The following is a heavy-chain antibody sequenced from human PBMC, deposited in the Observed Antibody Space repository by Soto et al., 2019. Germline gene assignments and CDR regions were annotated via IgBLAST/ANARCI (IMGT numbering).Heavy chain of an antibody. CDR2: IYYSGST. J-gene: IGHJ3*02. D-gene: IGHD1-26*01. CDR3: ARDAYRRGAFDI. Sequence: PSATLSLTCTVSGGSISSYYWGWIRQSPGKGLEWIGYIYYSGSTYYNPSLKSRVTISVDTSKNQFSLKLSSVTAADTAVYYCARDAYRRGAFDIWGQGTMVTVSS. CDR1: GGSISSYY. V-gene: IGHV4-59*06.